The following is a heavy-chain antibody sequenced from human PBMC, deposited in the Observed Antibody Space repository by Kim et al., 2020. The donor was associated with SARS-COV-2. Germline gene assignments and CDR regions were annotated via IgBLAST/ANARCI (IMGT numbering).Heavy chain of an antibody. CDR3: AKIGVGQRYSGYDYDY. Sequence: GGSLRLSCAASGFTFSSYGMHGVRQAPGKGLEWVAVISYDGSNKYYADSVKGRFTISRDNSKNTLYLQMNSLRAEDTAVYYCAKIGVGQRYSGYDYDYWGKGSLVTVSS. CDR2: ISYDGSNK. V-gene: IGHV3-30*18. CDR1: GFTFSSYG. D-gene: IGHD5-12*01. J-gene: IGHJ4*02.